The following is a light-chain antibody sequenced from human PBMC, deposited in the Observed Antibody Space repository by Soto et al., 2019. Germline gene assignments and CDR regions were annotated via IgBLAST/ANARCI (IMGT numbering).Light chain of an antibody. Sequence: EIVLTQSPGTLSLPPGERATLSCRASQSFSSSYLAWYQQKPGQAPRLLIYGASSRATGIPDRFSGSGSGTDFTLTISRLGPEDFAVYYCQQYGSSPFTFGQGTKVDIK. V-gene: IGKV3-20*01. CDR1: QSFSSSY. J-gene: IGKJ2*01. CDR2: GAS. CDR3: QQYGSSPFT.